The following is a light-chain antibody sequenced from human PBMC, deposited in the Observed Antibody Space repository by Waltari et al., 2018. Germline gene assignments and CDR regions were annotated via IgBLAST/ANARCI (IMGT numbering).Light chain of an antibody. Sequence: DSGMAQSPSALPAVVGARVTITCRASQSISKWLAWYQQKPGKAPKLLIYKASTLESGGPSRFCGSGSGTEFTLTISSLQPDDFATYYCQQYNSYSLLTFGGGTKVEIK. CDR1: QSISKW. CDR2: KAS. J-gene: IGKJ4*01. CDR3: QQYNSYSLLT. V-gene: IGKV1-5*03.